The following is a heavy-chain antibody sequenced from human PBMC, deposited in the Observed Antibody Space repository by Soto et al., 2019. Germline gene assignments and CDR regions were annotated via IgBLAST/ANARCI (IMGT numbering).Heavy chain of an antibody. CDR1: GGSISSYY. V-gene: IGHV4-59*01. Sequence: SETLSFTCTVSGGSISSYYWSWIRQPPGKGLEWIGYIYYSGSTNYNPSLKSRVTISVDTSKNQFSLKLSSVTAADTAVYYCARTQVATPRGDYYMDVWGKGTTVTVSS. CDR2: IYYSGST. D-gene: IGHD5-12*01. J-gene: IGHJ6*03. CDR3: ARTQVATPRGDYYMDV.